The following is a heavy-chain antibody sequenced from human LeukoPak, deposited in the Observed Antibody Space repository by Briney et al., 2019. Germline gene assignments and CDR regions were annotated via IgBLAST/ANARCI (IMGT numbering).Heavy chain of an antibody. Sequence: PGGSLRLSCAASGFTFSDYYMSWLRQAPGKGLEWVSYISSSGSTIYYADSVKGRFTISRDNAKNSLYLQMNSLRAEDTAVYYCARDQRYSGYQIPWVNYYYYMDVWGKGTTVTVSS. CDR1: GFTFSDYY. D-gene: IGHD5-12*01. CDR2: ISSSGSTI. V-gene: IGHV3-11*04. CDR3: ARDQRYSGYQIPWVNYYYYMDV. J-gene: IGHJ6*03.